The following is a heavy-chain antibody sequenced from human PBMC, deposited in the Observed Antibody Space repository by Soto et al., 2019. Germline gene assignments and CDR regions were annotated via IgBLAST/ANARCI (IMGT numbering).Heavy chain of an antibody. Sequence: SESLSLTCSVSGDSISNLDYFWAWIRQPPGQALEYIGYIYKSATTYYNPSFESRVAISVDTSKSQFSLNVTSVTAADTAVYFCARGRYCLTGRCFPNWFDSWGQGALVTVSS. J-gene: IGHJ5*01. V-gene: IGHV4-30-4*01. CDR2: IYKSATT. CDR3: ARGRYCLTGRCFPNWFDS. D-gene: IGHD7-27*01. CDR1: GDSISNLDYF.